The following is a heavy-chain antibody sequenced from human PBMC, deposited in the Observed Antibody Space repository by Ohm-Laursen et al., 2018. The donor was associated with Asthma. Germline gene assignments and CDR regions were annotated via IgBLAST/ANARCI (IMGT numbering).Heavy chain of an antibody. D-gene: IGHD3-10*01. CDR3: ARGQGSGDISGSDPFDL. CDR2: IYPGGAT. V-gene: IGHV3-53*01. J-gene: IGHJ3*01. Sequence: SLRLSCAASGFSVSRHFMNWIRQGPEKGLEWVSDIYPGGATFYADSVKGRFTISRDDSKNTLNLQMSSLRGDDTAVYYCARGQGSGDISGSDPFDLWGQGTTVIVSS. CDR1: GFSVSRHF.